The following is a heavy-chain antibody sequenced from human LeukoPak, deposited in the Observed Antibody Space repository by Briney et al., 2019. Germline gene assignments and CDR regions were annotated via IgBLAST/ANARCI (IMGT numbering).Heavy chain of an antibody. D-gene: IGHD3-3*01. CDR3: AREYDFWSA. CDR2: ILASGSSR. Sequence: PGGSLRLSCAASGLTFSSYAMTWVRQAPGKGLEWVSTILASGSSRLYADSVKGRFTISRDNSYNTLYLQMNSLRAEDTAVHYCAREYDFWSAWGQGTLVTVSS. CDR1: GLTFSSYA. V-gene: IGHV3-23*01. J-gene: IGHJ4*02.